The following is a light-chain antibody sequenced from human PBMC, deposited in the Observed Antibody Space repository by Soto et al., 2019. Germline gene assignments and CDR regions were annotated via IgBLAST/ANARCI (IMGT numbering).Light chain of an antibody. V-gene: IGLV1-40*01. Sequence: QSVLTQPASVSGAPGHRVTISCTGSSSNIGAGYEVHWFQQLPGTAPKLLIYGNTNRPSGVPDRFSGSKSDTSASLAITGLQPEDEADYYCQSYDSSLSVLYVFGTGTKVTVL. CDR3: QSYDSSLSVLYV. CDR1: SSNIGAGYE. J-gene: IGLJ1*01. CDR2: GNT.